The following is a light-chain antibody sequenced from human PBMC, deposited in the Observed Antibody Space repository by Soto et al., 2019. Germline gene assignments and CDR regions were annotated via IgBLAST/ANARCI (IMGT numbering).Light chain of an antibody. CDR2: AAS. CDR1: QRINIH. V-gene: IGKV1-39*01. J-gene: IGKJ1*01. Sequence: DIQMTQSTSSLSASVGDRVTMTWRASQRINIHLNWYQQKLGRAPDLLIYAASSLQEGVPSRFSGSGSGTDFTLTISSVQPEDFATYYCQQSYITPLAFGQGTKVDIK. CDR3: QQSYITPLA.